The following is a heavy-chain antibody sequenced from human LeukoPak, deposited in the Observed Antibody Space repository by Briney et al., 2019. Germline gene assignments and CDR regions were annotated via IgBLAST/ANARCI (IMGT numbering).Heavy chain of an antibody. V-gene: IGHV4-61*02. Sequence: PSETLSLTXTVSGGSISSGSYYWSWIRQPAGKGLEWIGRIYTSGSTNYNPSLKSRVTISVDTSKNQFSLKLSSVTAADTAVYYCARGAAAAALDYWGQGTLVTVSS. CDR3: ARGAAAAALDY. CDR2: IYTSGST. D-gene: IGHD6-13*01. J-gene: IGHJ4*02. CDR1: GGSISSGSYY.